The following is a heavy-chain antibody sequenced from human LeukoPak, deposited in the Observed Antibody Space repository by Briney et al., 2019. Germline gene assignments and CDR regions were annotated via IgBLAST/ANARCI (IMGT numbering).Heavy chain of an antibody. Sequence: GASVKVSCKASGGTFSSYAISWVRQPPAQGLEWMGGIIPIFGTANYAQKFQGRVTITADKSTSTAYMELSSLRSEDTAVYYCARDRRHYYDSSGYSVAPRLFDPWGQGTLVTVSS. CDR2: IIPIFGTA. CDR1: GGTFSSYA. D-gene: IGHD3-22*01. J-gene: IGHJ5*02. V-gene: IGHV1-69*06. CDR3: ARDRRHYYDSSGYSVAPRLFDP.